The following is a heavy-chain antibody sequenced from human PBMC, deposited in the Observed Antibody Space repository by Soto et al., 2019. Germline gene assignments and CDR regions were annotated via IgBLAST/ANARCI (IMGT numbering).Heavy chain of an antibody. V-gene: IGHV4-34*01. D-gene: IGHD3-22*01. CDR3: APRGYYYDSSGYSSDY. J-gene: IGHJ4*02. CDR1: GGSFSGYY. CDR2: INHSGST. Sequence: PSETLSLTCAVYGGSFSGYYWSWIRQPPGKGLEWIGEINHSGSTNYNPSLKSRVTISVDTSKNQFSLKLSSVTAADTAVYYCAPRGYYYDSSGYSSDYWGQGTLVTVSS.